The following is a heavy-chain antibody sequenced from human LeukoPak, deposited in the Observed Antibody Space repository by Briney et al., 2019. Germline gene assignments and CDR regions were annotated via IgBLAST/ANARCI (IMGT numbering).Heavy chain of an antibody. CDR2: IYWDDDK. V-gene: IGHV2-5*02. CDR3: AHRGPYCSSTSCYSD. J-gene: IGHJ4*02. CDR1: GLSLSTRGVG. D-gene: IGHD2-2*01. Sequence: ESGPTLVKPTQSLTLTRPFSGLSLSTRGVGVGWIRQPPGKALGWLALIYWDDDKRYSPSLKSRLTITKDTSKNQVVLTMTNMDPVDTATYYCAHRGPYCSSTSCYSDWGQGTLVTVSS.